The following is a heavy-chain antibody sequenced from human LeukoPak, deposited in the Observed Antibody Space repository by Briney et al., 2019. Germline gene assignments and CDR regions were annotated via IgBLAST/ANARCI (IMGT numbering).Heavy chain of an antibody. J-gene: IGHJ2*01. D-gene: IGHD6-13*01. Sequence: SETLSLTCTVSGGSISSGGYYWSWIRQPPGKGLEWIGYIYHSGSTYYNPSLKSRVTISVDRSKNQFSLKLSSVTAADTAVYYCARERTAAAGYDNWYFDLWGRGTLVTVSS. CDR1: GGSISSGGYY. CDR2: IYHSGST. CDR3: ARERTAAAGYDNWYFDL. V-gene: IGHV4-30-2*01.